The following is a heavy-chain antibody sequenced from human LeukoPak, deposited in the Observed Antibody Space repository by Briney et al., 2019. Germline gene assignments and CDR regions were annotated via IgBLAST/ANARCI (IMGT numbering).Heavy chain of an antibody. D-gene: IGHD2-2*01. J-gene: IGHJ6*02. V-gene: IGHV1-69*01. CDR3: ARGIVVPAAMVHYYYYGMDV. CDR1: GGTFSSYA. Sequence: SVKVSCKASGGTFSSYAISWVRQAPGQGLEWMGGIIPIFGTANYAQKFQGRVTITADESTSTAYMELSSLRSEDTAVYYCARGIVVPAAMVHYYYYGMDVWGQGTTVTVSS. CDR2: IIPIFGTA.